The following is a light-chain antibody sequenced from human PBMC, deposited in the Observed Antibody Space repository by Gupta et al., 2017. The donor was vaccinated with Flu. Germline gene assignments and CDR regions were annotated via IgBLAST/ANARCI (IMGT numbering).Light chain of an antibody. Sequence: DIVMTPSPLSLPVTPGEPASISCRSSQSRLHSNGYNYLDWYLQKPGQSPQLLIYLGSNRASGVPDRFSGSGSGTDFTLKISRGEAEDVGVYYCKQDLQTPRTFGQGTKVEIK. V-gene: IGKV2-28*01. J-gene: IGKJ1*01. CDR1: QSRLHSNGYNY. CDR2: LGS. CDR3: KQDLQTPRT.